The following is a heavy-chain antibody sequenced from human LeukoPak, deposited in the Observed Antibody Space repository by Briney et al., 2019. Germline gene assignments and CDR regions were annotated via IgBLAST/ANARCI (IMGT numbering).Heavy chain of an antibody. J-gene: IGHJ4*02. V-gene: IGHV3-48*03. CDR1: GFKFSDYE. CDR3: ARDGSGSYRNPDY. CDR2: ISSSGSII. Sequence: GGSLRLSCAASGFKFSDYEMNWVRQAPGKGLEWISHISSSGSIIYYADSVKGRFTISRDNAKNSLYLQMNSLRAEDTAVYYCARDGSGSYRNPDYWGQGTLVTVSS. D-gene: IGHD1-26*01.